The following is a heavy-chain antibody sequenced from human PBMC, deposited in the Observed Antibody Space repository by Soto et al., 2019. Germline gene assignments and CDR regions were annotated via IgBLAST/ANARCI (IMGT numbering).Heavy chain of an antibody. V-gene: IGHV2-5*01. CDR2: IYWNDDK. CDR1: GFSLSTSGVG. Sequence: SGPTLVNPTQTLTLTCTFSGFSLSTSGVGVGWIRQPPGKALEWLALIYWNDDKRYSPSLKSRLTITKDTSKNQVVLTMTNMDPVDTATYYCAHTKLPTYYYDSSGYYDYWGQGTLVTVSS. J-gene: IGHJ4*02. CDR3: AHTKLPTYYYDSSGYYDY. D-gene: IGHD3-22*01.